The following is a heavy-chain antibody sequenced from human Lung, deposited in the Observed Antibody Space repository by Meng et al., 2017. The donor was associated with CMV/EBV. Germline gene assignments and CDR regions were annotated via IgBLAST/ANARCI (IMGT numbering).Heavy chain of an antibody. J-gene: IGHJ6*02. V-gene: IGHV1-8*01. D-gene: IGHD2-2*01. CDR1: GYTFTTYD. CDR2: MNPNSGNT. CDR3: ARTRIEVEPDGRKIKFYNYGMDF. Sequence: ASVXVSXKASGYTFTTYDINWVRQATGQGLEWMGWMNPNSGNTGYAQKFQGRVTLTRVTSISTAYMELSSLTSDDTAVYYCARTRIEVEPDGRKIKFYNYGMDFXGRGXTVTASS.